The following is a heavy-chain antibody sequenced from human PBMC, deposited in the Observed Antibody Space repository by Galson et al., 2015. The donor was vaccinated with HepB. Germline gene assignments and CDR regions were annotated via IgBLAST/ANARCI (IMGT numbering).Heavy chain of an antibody. CDR1: GFTFSNAW. CDR3: TTGPEWAISPRMDV. CDR2: IKSKTDGGTT. V-gene: IGHV3-15*01. D-gene: IGHD3-3*01. Sequence: SLRLSCAASGFTFSNAWMSWVRQAPGKGLEWVGRIKSKTDGGTTDYAAPVKGRFTISRDDSKNTLYLQMNSLKTEDTAVYYCTTGPEWAISPRMDVWGQGTTVTVSS. J-gene: IGHJ6*02.